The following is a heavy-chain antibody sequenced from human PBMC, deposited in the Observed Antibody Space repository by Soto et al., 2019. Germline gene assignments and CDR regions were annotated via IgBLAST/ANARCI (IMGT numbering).Heavy chain of an antibody. V-gene: IGHV5-51*01. CDR2: IYPGDSDT. CDR1: RYSFTSYW. D-gene: IGHD2-15*01. CDR3: ARHVGPQVRMHYYYYYYMDV. Sequence: SLKISCKGSRYSFTSYWIGWVRQMPGKGLKWIRIIYPGDSDTRYSPSFQGQVTISADKSISTAYLQWSSLKASDTAMYYCARHVGPQVRMHYYYYYYMDVWGKGTTVTVSS. J-gene: IGHJ6*03.